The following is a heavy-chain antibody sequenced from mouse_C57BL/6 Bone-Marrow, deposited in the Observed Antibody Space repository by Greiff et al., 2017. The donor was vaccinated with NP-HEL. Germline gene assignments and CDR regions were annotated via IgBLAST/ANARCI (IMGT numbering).Heavy chain of an antibody. CDR3: ARRGRYGSRSWFAY. CDR1: GYTFTSYG. D-gene: IGHD1-1*01. V-gene: IGHV1-81*01. J-gene: IGHJ3*01. CDR2: IYPRSGNT. Sequence: VQLQQSGAELARPGASVKLSCKASGYTFTSYGISWVKQRTGQGLEWIGEIYPRSGNTYYNEKFKGKSTLPSDKSSRPAYMELRSLTSEDSAVYFCARRGRYGSRSWFAYWGQGTLVTVSA.